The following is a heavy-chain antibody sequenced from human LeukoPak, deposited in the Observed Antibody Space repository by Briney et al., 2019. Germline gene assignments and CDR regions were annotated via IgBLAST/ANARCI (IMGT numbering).Heavy chain of an antibody. D-gene: IGHD6-13*01. CDR3: AKAGGSSWYDA. J-gene: IGHJ5*02. V-gene: IGHV3-23*01. CDR2: ISASGGRT. Sequence: GGSLRLSCAASGFTFSSYAMSWVRQAPGKGLEWVPAISASGGRTYYADSVKGRFTISRDNSKNTMYQQMNSLRAEDTAVYYCAKAGGSSWYDAWGQGILVTVSS. CDR1: GFTFSSYA.